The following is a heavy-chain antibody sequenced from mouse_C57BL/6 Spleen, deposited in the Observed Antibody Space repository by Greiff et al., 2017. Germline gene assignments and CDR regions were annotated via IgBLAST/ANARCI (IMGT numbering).Heavy chain of an antibody. V-gene: IGHV1-82*01. CDR1: GYAFSSSW. J-gene: IGHJ3*01. CDR2: IYPGDGDT. CDR3: GRYGRSVEPWFAY. Sequence: QVQLQQSGPELVKPGASVKISCKASGYAFSSSWMNWVKQRPGKGLEWIGRIYPGDGDTNYNGKFKGKATLTADKSSSTAYMQLSSLTSEDSAVYFCGRYGRSVEPWFAYWGQGTLVTVSA. D-gene: IGHD2-1*01.